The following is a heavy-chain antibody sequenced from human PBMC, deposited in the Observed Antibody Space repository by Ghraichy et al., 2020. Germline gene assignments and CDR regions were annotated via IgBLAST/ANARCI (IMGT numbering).Heavy chain of an antibody. CDR1: GFTFSKFG. D-gene: IGHD3-9*01. CDR3: VRGSDILTGSFYY. V-gene: IGHV3-64D*09. J-gene: IGHJ4*02. CDR2: ITSKGGRT. Sequence: ESLNISCSGSGFTFSKFGMHWVRQAPGKGLEYVSTITSKGGRTHYADAVKGRFTISRDSSKNTVYLQMSSVTTDDTAVYYCVRGSDILTGSFYYWGQGTQVTVSS.